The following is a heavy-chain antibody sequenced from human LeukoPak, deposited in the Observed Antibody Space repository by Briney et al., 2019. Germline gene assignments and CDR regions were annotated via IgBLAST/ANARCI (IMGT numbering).Heavy chain of an antibody. J-gene: IGHJ6*03. Sequence: PSETLSLTCTVSGYSIRSGYYWGWIRQPPGKGLEWIGSIYHSGSTYYNPSLKSRVTISVDTSKNQFSLKLSSVTAADTAVYYCARTTEAHSWRTRYYDYYMDVWGKGTTVTVSS. D-gene: IGHD6-13*01. CDR3: ARTTEAHSWRTRYYDYYMDV. V-gene: IGHV4-38-2*02. CDR2: IYHSGST. CDR1: GYSIRSGYY.